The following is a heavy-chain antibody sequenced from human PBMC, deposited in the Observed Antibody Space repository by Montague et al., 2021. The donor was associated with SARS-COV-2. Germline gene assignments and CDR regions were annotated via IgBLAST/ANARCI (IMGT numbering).Heavy chain of an antibody. CDR1: SCSFRNCS. V-gene: IGHV4-34*01. CDR2: VNTSANA. Sequence: SETLSLTCAVNSCSFRNCSWRWIRHPQVSGLDLFWKVNTSANAFSNSSLNRRVTISVSTSSSQFSLTLTSTTAADTAVYYCAGARGSHYMSWFDSWGQGTLVIVSA. J-gene: IGHJ5*01. CDR3: AGARGSHYMSWFDS. D-gene: IGHD3-10*01.